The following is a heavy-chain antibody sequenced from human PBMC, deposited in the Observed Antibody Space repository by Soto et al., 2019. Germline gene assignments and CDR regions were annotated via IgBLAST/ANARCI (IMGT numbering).Heavy chain of an antibody. CDR3: ARVSSDYSGDDY. Sequence: EVQLVESGGGLVQPGGSLRLSCAASGFTFSSYAITWVRQAPGKGLEWISYISANGSPTHYADSVRGRFTVSRDNAKNSLYLQMDSLRAEDTAVYYCARVSSDYSGDDYWSQGTLLTVSS. J-gene: IGHJ4*02. CDR2: ISANGSPT. V-gene: IGHV3-48*03. D-gene: IGHD4-17*01. CDR1: GFTFSSYA.